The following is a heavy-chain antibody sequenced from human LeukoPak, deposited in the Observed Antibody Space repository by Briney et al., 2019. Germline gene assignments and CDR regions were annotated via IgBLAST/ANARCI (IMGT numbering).Heavy chain of an antibody. J-gene: IGHJ4*02. V-gene: IGHV3-9*01. D-gene: IGHD3-22*01. Sequence: ARSLRLSCSASGFTFDDFAMHWDGQAQGKGREWVSGISCNSGSIGYADSVKGRITISRDNSKNTMYLQMHSLRAEDTAVYYCAKVSYYDVFLGTLDNYWGQGTLVTVSS. CDR1: GFTFDDFA. CDR3: AKVSYYDVFLGTLDNY. CDR2: ISCNSGSI.